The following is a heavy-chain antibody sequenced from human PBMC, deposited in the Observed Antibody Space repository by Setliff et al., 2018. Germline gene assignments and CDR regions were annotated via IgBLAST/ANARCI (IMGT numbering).Heavy chain of an antibody. CDR3: ARLSFSSIAARRHFDP. Sequence: SETLSLTCTVSGGSISSSSYYWGWIRQPPGKGLEWIGSIYYSGSTYYNPSLKSRVTISVDTSKNQFPLKLSSVTAADTAVYYCARLSFSSIAARRHFDPWGQGTLVTVSS. D-gene: IGHD6-6*01. V-gene: IGHV4-39*01. J-gene: IGHJ5*02. CDR1: GGSISSSSYY. CDR2: IYYSGST.